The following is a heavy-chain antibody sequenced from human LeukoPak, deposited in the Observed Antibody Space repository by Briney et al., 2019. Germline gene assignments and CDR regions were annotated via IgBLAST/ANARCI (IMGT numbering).Heavy chain of an antibody. J-gene: IGHJ6*03. CDR3: AKDGQDTAMVFGDYYYYMDV. D-gene: IGHD5-18*01. V-gene: IGHV3-43*01. CDR1: GFTFDDYI. Sequence: GGSLRLSCAASGFTFDDYIMHWVRQAPGKGLEWVSLISWDGGSTYYADSVKGRFTISRDNSKNSLYLQMNSLRTEDTALYYCAKDGQDTAMVFGDYYYYMDVWGKGTTVTVSS. CDR2: ISWDGGST.